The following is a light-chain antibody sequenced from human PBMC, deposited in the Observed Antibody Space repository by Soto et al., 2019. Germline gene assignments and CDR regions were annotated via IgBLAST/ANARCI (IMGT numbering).Light chain of an antibody. J-gene: IGLJ1*01. CDR1: SSDVATYNY. V-gene: IGLV2-8*02. CDR2: EVT. CDR3: SPYGGRNXFFV. Sequence: QSVLTQPPSASKSPVQSVTISCTGTSSDVATYNYFSWYQQHPGKAPKLIIYEVTSRPSGVPDRFSGSKSGNTASLTVSGLQDEDEDDYYCSPYGGRNXFFVVGTGTKVXV.